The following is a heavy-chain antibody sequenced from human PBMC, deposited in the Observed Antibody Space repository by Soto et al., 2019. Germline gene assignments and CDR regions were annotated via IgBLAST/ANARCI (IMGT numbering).Heavy chain of an antibody. Sequence: QVQLVQSGAEVKKPGASVKVSCKASGYTFTSYAMHWVRQAPGQRLEWMGWINAGNGNTKYSQKFQGRVTITRDTSESTAYMELSSLRSEDTAVYYCARVGGRMYSFDYWGQGTLVTVSS. CDR2: INAGNGNT. CDR1: GYTFTSYA. V-gene: IGHV1-3*01. CDR3: ARVGGRMYSFDY. J-gene: IGHJ4*02. D-gene: IGHD3-3*01.